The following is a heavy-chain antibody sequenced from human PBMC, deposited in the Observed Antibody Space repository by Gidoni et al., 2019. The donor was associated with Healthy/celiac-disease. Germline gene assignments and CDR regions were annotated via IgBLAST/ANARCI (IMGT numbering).Heavy chain of an antibody. CDR2: ISWNSGSI. V-gene: IGHV3-9*01. J-gene: IGHJ4*02. D-gene: IGHD3-22*01. Sequence: EVQLVESGGGLVQPGRSLILSCAASGFTFDDYAMHWVRQAPGKGLEWVSGISWNSGSIGYADSVKGRFTISRDNAKNSLYLQMNSLRAEDTALYYCAKDIGYDSSAGFDYWGQGTLVTVSS. CDR3: AKDIGYDSSAGFDY. CDR1: GFTFDDYA.